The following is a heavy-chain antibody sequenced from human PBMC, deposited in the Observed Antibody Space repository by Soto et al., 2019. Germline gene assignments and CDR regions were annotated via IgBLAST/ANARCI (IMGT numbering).Heavy chain of an antibody. CDR3: ARPDIDIIYGSGSPHRFYYYYGMDV. Sequence: PGESLKISCKGSGYSFTSYWIGWVRQMPGKGLEWMGIIYPGDSDTRYSPSFQGQVTISADKSISTAYLQWSSLKASDTAMYYCARPDIDIIYGSGSPHRFYYYYGMDVWGQGTTVTVSS. D-gene: IGHD3-10*01. CDR1: GYSFTSYW. V-gene: IGHV5-51*01. J-gene: IGHJ6*02. CDR2: IYPGDSDT.